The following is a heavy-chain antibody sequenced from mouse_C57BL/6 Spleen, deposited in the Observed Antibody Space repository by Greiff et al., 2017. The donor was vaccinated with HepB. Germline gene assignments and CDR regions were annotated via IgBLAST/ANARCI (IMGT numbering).Heavy chain of an antibody. V-gene: IGHV1-58*01. CDR1: GYTFTSYG. J-gene: IGHJ2*01. D-gene: IGHD2-1*01. CDR3: AISGYGKGYFDY. CDR2: IYIGNGYT. Sequence: VQLQQSGAELVRPGSSVTLSCKTSGYTFTSYGIHWVKQRPGQGLEWIGYIYIGNGYTEYNEKFKGKATLTSDTSSRTAYMQLSSLTSEDTAIYFCAISGYGKGYFDYWGQGTTLTVSS.